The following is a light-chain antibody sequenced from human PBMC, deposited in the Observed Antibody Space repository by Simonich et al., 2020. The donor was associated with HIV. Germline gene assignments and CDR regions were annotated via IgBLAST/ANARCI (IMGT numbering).Light chain of an antibody. J-gene: IGLJ2*01. Sequence: QSALTQPASVSGSPGQSITISCTGTSSDFGGYAYVSWYQQHPGKAPKLMIYDVSKRPSGVSNRFSGSKSGNTATLTISGLQAEDEADYYCSSYTSSRTLVFGGGTKLTVL. CDR3: SSYTSSRTLV. V-gene: IGLV2-14*01. CDR2: DVS. CDR1: SSDFGGYAY.